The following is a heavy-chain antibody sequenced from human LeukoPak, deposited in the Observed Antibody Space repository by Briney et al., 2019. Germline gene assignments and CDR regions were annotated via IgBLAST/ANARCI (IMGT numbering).Heavy chain of an antibody. V-gene: IGHV3-20*04. Sequence: RPGGSLRLSCAASGXTFDDYGMSWVRQAAGKGLEWVSGINWNGANTDYADSVKGRFTISRDNAKNSLYLQMNGLRAEDTALYYCARGFDGNFDYWGQGTLVTVSP. CDR3: ARGFDGNFDY. CDR2: INWNGANT. CDR1: GXTFDDYG. J-gene: IGHJ4*02. D-gene: IGHD3-9*01.